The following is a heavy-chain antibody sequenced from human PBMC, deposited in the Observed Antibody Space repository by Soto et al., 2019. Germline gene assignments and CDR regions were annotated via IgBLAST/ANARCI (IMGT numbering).Heavy chain of an antibody. Sequence: EVQLFESGGGLVEPGESLRLSCAASGFIFKDFAMSWVRQAPGKGLEWVSTITTSDDIAYSADSVRGRFTISRDNSANTLFLQMSSLRGADTATYYCTKVDSSGYVDPSAGYSTPDHWGQGTLVTVSS. CDR3: TKVDSSGYVDPSAGYSTPDH. CDR1: GFIFKDFA. V-gene: IGHV3-23*01. J-gene: IGHJ5*02. D-gene: IGHD2-15*01. CDR2: ITTSDDIA.